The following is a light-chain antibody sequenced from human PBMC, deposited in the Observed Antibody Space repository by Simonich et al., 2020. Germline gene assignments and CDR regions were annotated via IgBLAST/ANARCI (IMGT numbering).Light chain of an antibody. CDR3: LLSYSGAHWV. V-gene: IGLV7-46*01. CDR1: TGAVTSGHY. CDR2: DTS. Sequence: QAVVTQEPSLTVSPGGTVTLTCGSITGAVTSGHYPYWFQPKPGQAPSTLIYDTSNKHSWTPARGSGALLGGKAALTLSGAQPEDEAEYYCLLSYSGAHWVFGGGTKLTVL. J-gene: IGLJ3*02.